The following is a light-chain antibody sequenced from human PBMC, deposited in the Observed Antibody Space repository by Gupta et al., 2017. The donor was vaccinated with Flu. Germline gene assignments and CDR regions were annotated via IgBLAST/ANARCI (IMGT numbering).Light chain of an antibody. Sequence: EIVITQSPATLSASPGERVTLSCRASESVSSNLAWYQKKPGLAPRLLIQGATTRASGIPARFSGSGSGTEFTLTISSLQSEDFAVYYCQQYNDWPPWTFGPGTKVEIK. CDR3: QQYNDWPPWT. J-gene: IGKJ1*01. CDR1: ESVSSN. V-gene: IGKV3-15*01. CDR2: GAT.